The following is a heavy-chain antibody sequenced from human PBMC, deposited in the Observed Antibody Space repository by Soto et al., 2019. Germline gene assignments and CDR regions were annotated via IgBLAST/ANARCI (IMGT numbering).Heavy chain of an antibody. V-gene: IGHV1-69*01. CDR2: IIPIPGTA. CDR1: GGTFGSYA. Sequence: QVQLVQSGAEVKKPGSSVKVSCKASGGTFGSYAISWVRQAPGQGLEWMGGIIPIPGTANYEQKFQGRVTIAADESTSTAYRELSSLRSEDTAVYYCARSQGSSTSLEIYYYYYYGMDVWGQGTTVTVSS. J-gene: IGHJ6*02. CDR3: ARSQGSSTSLEIYYYYYYGMDV. D-gene: IGHD2-2*01.